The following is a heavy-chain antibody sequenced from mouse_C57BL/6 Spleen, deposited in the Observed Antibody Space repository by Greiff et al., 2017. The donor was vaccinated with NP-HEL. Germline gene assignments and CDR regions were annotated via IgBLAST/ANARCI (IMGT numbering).Heavy chain of an antibody. V-gene: IGHV1-82*01. CDR1: GYAFSSSW. J-gene: IGHJ3*01. D-gene: IGHD2-2*01. CDR2: IYPGDGDT. Sequence: QVQLKESGPELVKPGASVKISCKASGYAFSSSWMNWVKQRPGKGLEWIGRIYPGDGDTNYNGKFKGKATLTADKSSSTAYMQLSSLTSEDSAVYFCARSMVTTPWFAYWGQGTLVTVSA. CDR3: ARSMVTTPWFAY.